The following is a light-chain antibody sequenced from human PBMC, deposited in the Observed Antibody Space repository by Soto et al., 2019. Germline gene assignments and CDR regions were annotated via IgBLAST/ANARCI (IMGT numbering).Light chain of an antibody. CDR3: QEYGSN. V-gene: IGKV3-20*01. CDR1: QSVDSGS. J-gene: IGKJ4*01. Sequence: ILLTQSPGTLSLSPGERATLSCRASQSVDSGSRAWYQQKPGQTPRLLIYATSNRATGIPDRFSGSGSGADFTLTINRLEPEDFAVYYCQEYGSNFGGGTKVEIK. CDR2: ATS.